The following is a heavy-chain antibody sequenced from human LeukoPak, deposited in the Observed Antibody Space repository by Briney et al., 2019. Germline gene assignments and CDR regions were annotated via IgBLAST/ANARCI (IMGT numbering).Heavy chain of an antibody. Sequence: PGGSLRLSCSASGLTFSSNAIRSVRPAPGNGLELVSAIRGSGGSTSYADSVKGRFAISKHKSKNTLYLHMNRLRAADTAMYFCATRLYRGSNYYFHYCGQGTLVTLSS. CDR2: IRGSGGST. CDR1: GLTFSSNA. J-gene: IGHJ4*02. D-gene: IGHD1-26*01. CDR3: ATRLYRGSNYYFHY. V-gene: IGHV3-23*01.